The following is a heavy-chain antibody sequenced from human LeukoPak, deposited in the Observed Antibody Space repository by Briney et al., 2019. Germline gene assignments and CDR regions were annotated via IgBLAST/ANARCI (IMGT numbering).Heavy chain of an antibody. D-gene: IGHD3-16*02. J-gene: IGHJ4*02. CDR3: ARDRLYDYVWGSYRHPPDY. V-gene: IGHV4-34*01. Sequence: SSVTLSLTCAVYGGSFSGYYWSWIRQPPGKGLEWIGEINHSGSTNYNPSLKSRVTISVDTSKNQFSLKLSSVTAADTAVYYCARDRLYDYVWGSYRHPPDYWGQGTLVTVSS. CDR2: INHSGST. CDR1: GGSFSGYY.